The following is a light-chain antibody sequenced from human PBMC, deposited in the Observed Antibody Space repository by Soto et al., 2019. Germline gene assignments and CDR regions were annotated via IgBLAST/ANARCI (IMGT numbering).Light chain of an antibody. Sequence: EIVLTQSPATLSLSPGERATLSCRASQSVSSYLAWYQQKPGQAPRLLIYDASNRDTGIPARFSGSGSGTEFPLTISSLEPDDFAVYYGQQRSDWPSTFGGGTKVQIK. CDR3: QQRSDWPST. CDR1: QSVSSY. J-gene: IGKJ4*01. CDR2: DAS. V-gene: IGKV3-11*01.